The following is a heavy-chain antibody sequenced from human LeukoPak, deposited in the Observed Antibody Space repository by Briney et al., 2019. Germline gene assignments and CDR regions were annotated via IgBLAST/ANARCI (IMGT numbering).Heavy chain of an antibody. CDR1: GGSISSYY. Sequence: SETLSLTCTVSGGSISSYYWSWIRQPPGKGLEWIGYIYYSGSTNYNPSLKSRVTISVDTPKNQFSLKLSSVTAADTAVYYCARGITMVRGVISWFDPWGQGTLVTVSS. J-gene: IGHJ5*02. CDR2: IYYSGST. V-gene: IGHV4-59*01. CDR3: ARGITMVRGVISWFDP. D-gene: IGHD3-10*01.